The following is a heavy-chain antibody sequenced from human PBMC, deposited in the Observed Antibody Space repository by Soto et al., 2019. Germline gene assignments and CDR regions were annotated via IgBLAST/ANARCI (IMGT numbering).Heavy chain of an antibody. CDR1: GGSISSYY. CDR3: ARVGKLELQGGAFDI. D-gene: IGHD1-7*01. V-gene: IGHV4-4*07. Sequence: TLSLTCTVSGGSISSYYWSWIRQPAGKGLEWIGRIYTSGSTNYNPSLKSRVTMSVDTSKNQFSLKLSSVTAADTAVYYCARVGKLELQGGAFDIWGQGTMVTVSS. CDR2: IYTSGST. J-gene: IGHJ3*02.